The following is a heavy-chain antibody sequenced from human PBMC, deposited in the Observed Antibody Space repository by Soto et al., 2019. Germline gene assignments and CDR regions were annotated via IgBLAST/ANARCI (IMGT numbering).Heavy chain of an antibody. Sequence: QVQVVQSGAELKKPGSSVKVSCKASGGTFSNYAISWVRQVSGRGLEWVGGIIPLTKTPVYAQTVQGRLTITADEITSAAYMELSSLRSDATAVYYCAIGTRNCWTCDFWGQGTLVTVSS. CDR1: GGTFSNYA. J-gene: IGHJ4*02. CDR3: AIGTRNCWTCDF. D-gene: IGHD1-7*01. CDR2: IIPLTKTP. V-gene: IGHV1-69*01.